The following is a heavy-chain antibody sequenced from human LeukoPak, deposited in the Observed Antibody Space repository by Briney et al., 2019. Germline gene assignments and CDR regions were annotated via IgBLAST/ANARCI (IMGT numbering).Heavy chain of an antibody. V-gene: IGHV1-3*01. CDR3: ARDGYYDSSDYYGFADY. CDR2: INAGNGNT. D-gene: IGHD3-22*01. J-gene: IGHJ4*02. Sequence: ASVKVSCKASGYTFTSYAMHWERQAPGQRLEWMGWINAGNGNTKYSQKFQGRVTITRDTSASTAYMELSSLRSEDTAVYYCARDGYYDSSDYYGFADYWGQGTLVTVSS. CDR1: GYTFTSYA.